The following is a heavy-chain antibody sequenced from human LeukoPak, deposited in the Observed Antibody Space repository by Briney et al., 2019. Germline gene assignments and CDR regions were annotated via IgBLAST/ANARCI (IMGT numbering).Heavy chain of an antibody. Sequence: GESLKISCQSSGYTFTSYWIGWVRQMPGKGLEWMGIIYPGDSDTRYSPSFQGQVTISVDESINTAYLQWSSLEASDTAMYYCARQYGRPFDYWGQGTLVTVSS. D-gene: IGHD4-17*01. J-gene: IGHJ4*02. CDR3: ARQYGRPFDY. CDR2: IYPGDSDT. CDR1: GYTFTSYW. V-gene: IGHV5-51*01.